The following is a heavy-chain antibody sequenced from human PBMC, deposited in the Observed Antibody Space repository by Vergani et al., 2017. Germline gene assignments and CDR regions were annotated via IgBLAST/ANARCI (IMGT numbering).Heavy chain of an antibody. J-gene: IGHJ4*02. CDR3: AREGFNRDYDILTGYYDY. Sequence: QVQLVQSGAEVKKPGSSVKVSCKASGGTFSSYAISWVRQAPGQGLEWMGGIIPIFGTANYAQKFQGRVTITADESTSTAYMELSSLRSEDTAVYYCAREGFNRDYDILTGYYDYWGQGTLVTVSS. D-gene: IGHD3-9*01. CDR1: GGTFSSYA. CDR2: IIPIFGTA. V-gene: IGHV1-69*01.